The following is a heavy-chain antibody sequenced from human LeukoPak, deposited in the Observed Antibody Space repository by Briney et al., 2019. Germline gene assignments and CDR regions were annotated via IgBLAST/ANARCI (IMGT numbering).Heavy chain of an antibody. CDR2: IYTSGST. CDR1: GDSISGGTYY. CDR3: ARDLGYDSSGYYGGDAFDI. Sequence: SQTLSLTCTVSGDSISGGTYYWSWIRQPAGRGLEWIGRIYTSGSTNYNPSLKSRVTMSVDTSKNQFSLKLSSVTAADTAVYYCARDLGYDSSGYYGGDAFDIWGQGTMVTVSS. J-gene: IGHJ3*02. V-gene: IGHV4-61*02. D-gene: IGHD3-22*01.